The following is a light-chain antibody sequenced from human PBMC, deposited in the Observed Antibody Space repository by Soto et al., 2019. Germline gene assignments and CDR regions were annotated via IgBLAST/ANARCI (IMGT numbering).Light chain of an antibody. J-gene: IGLJ1*01. Sequence: SAVSQPASVSGSPGQSITISCTGTSSDVGGYNYVSWYQQHPGKAPKLMIYDVSNRPSGVSNRFSGSKSGNTASLTISGLQAEDEADYYCSSYTSSSTPYVFGTGTQLTVL. V-gene: IGLV2-14*01. CDR2: DVS. CDR3: SSYTSSSTPYV. CDR1: SSDVGGYNY.